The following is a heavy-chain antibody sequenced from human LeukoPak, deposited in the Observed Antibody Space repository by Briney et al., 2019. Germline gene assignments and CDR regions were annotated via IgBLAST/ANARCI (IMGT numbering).Heavy chain of an antibody. D-gene: IGHD6-19*01. CDR3: AKVSSGWVGY. CDR1: GFTFSSYA. V-gene: IGHV3-23*01. J-gene: IGHJ4*02. Sequence: GASLRLSCAASGFTFSSYAMSWVRQAPGKGLEWVSAISGSGGSTYYADSVKSRFTISRDNSKNMLYLQMNSLRAEDTAVYYRAKVSSGWVGYWGQGTLVTVSS. CDR2: ISGSGGST.